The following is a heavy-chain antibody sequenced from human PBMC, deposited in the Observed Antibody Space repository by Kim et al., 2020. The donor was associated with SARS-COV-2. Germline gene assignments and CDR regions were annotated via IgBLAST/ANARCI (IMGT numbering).Heavy chain of an antibody. D-gene: IGHD3-3*01. V-gene: IGHV4-30-4*01. CDR2: INYSGST. CDR3: ARGPFSITIFGVVITDAFDI. Sequence: WIGYINYSGSTYYNPSLKSRVTISVDTSKNQFSLKLSSVTAADTAVYYCARGPFSITIFGVVITDAFDIWGQGTMVTVSS. J-gene: IGHJ3*02.